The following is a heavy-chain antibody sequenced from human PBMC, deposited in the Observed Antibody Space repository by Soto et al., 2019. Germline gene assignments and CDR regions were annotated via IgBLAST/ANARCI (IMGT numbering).Heavy chain of an antibody. J-gene: IGHJ4*02. CDR1: GYTFSNYW. D-gene: IGHD3-10*01. CDR3: ARKFAPEFFDS. CDR2: IYPRDSDS. V-gene: IGHV5-51*01. Sequence: PGESLKISCKTSGYTFSNYWIAWVRQMPGKGLEWMGIIYPRDSDSKYSPAFQGQVTFSVDKSIDTAYLQWTSLEASDSAIYFCARKFAPEFFDSWGQGTLVTVS.